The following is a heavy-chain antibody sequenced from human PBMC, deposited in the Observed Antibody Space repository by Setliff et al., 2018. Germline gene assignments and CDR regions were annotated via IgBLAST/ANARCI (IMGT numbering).Heavy chain of an antibody. Sequence: GESLKISCEGPGFSFSSYGLHWVRQTPGKGLEWVAVISYDGSRKFHADSVKGRFTISRDNSKKTLYLQMNSLRGDDTAVYYCARTCSGSGCYAGLESWGQGTPVTVSS. J-gene: IGHJ4*02. CDR3: ARTCSGSGCYAGLES. CDR1: GFSFSSYG. V-gene: IGHV3-30*03. CDR2: ISYDGSRK. D-gene: IGHD2-15*01.